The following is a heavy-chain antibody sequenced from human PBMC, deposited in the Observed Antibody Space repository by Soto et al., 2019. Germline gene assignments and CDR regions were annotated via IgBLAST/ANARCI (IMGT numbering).Heavy chain of an antibody. CDR3: AKAVTTLTTGNWFDP. CDR1: EFTFSSYA. Sequence: PGGSLRLSCVASEFTFSSYAMTWVRQAPGKGLEWVSGISGSGGSTYYADSVKGRFTISRDNSKNTLYLQMNSLRAEDTAVYYCAKAVTTLTTGNWFDPWGQGTLVTVSS. J-gene: IGHJ5*02. D-gene: IGHD4-17*01. CDR2: ISGSGGST. V-gene: IGHV3-23*01.